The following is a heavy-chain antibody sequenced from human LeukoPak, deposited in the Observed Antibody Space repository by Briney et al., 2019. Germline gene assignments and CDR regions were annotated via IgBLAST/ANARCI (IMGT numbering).Heavy chain of an antibody. CDR2: ISGSGGST. D-gene: IGHD4-23*01. V-gene: IGHV3-23*01. CDR3: ANRGGNPKGSFDY. CDR1: GFTFSNYA. J-gene: IGHJ4*02. Sequence: GGSLRLSCAASGFTFSNYAMSWVRQAQGKGLEWVSAISGSGGSTDYADSVKGRFTISRDNSKNTLFLQMNSLRAEDTAVYYCANRGGNPKGSFDYWGQGTLVTVSS.